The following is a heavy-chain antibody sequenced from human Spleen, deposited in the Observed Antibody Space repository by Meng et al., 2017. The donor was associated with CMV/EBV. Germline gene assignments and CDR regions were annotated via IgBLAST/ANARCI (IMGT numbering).Heavy chain of an antibody. J-gene: IGHJ4*02. CDR3: AKEGNYGDYDY. CDR1: GFIVSSYA. V-gene: IGHV3-30*18. Sequence: LSCADSGFIVSSYAMHWVRQAPGKGLEWVTLISYDGRNKYYADAVKGRFTISRDNSKNTLYLQMNSLRTEDTALYYCAKEGNYGDYDYWGQGTLVTVS. D-gene: IGHD4-17*01. CDR2: ISYDGRNK.